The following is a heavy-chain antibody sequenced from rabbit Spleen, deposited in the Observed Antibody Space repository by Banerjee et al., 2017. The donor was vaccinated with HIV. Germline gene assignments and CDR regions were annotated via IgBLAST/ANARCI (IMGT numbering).Heavy chain of an antibody. J-gene: IGHJ4*01. D-gene: IGHD1-1*01. V-gene: IGHV1S40*01. CDR3: ARDLTSIIGWNFNL. CDR2: IYAGSSGST. Sequence: QSLEESGGDLVKPGASLTLTCTASGFSFSSSHYMCWVRQAPGKGLEWIACIYAGSSGSTYYATWAKGRFTISRTSSTTVTLQMTSLTAADTATYFCARDLTSIIGWNFNLWGPGTLVTVS. CDR1: GFSFSSSHY.